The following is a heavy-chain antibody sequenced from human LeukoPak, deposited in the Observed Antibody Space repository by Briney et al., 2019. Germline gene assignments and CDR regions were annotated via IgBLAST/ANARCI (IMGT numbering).Heavy chain of an antibody. J-gene: IGHJ4*02. V-gene: IGHV1-46*01. CDR2: ISPSGGST. CDR3: ARGVLWYYFDY. D-gene: IGHD2-8*02. Sequence: GASVKVSCKASGYIFPNYGISWVRQAPGQGLEWMGWISPSGGSTSYAQKFQGRVTMTRDTSTSTVYMELSSLRSEDTAVYYCARGVLWYYFDYWGQGTLVTVSS. CDR1: GYIFPNYG.